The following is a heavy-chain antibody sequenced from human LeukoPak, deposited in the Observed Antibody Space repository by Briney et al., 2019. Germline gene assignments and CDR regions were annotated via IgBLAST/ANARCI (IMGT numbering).Heavy chain of an antibody. CDR3: ARGEYYDILTGYFHYYGMDV. D-gene: IGHD3-9*01. J-gene: IGHJ6*02. Sequence: GGSLRLSCAASGFTFDDYGMSWVRQAPGKGLEWVSSISSSSSYIYYADSVKGRFTISRDNAKNSLYLQMNSLRAEDTAVYYCARGEYYDILTGYFHYYGMDVWGQGTTVTVSS. CDR2: ISSSSSYI. V-gene: IGHV3-21*01. CDR1: GFTFDDYG.